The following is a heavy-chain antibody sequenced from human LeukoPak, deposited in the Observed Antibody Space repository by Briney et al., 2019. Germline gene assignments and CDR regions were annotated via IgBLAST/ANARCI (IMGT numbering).Heavy chain of an antibody. V-gene: IGHV3-30*18. CDR1: GFTFSSYG. Sequence: GGSLRLSCAASGFTFSSYGMHWVRQAPGKGLEWVAVISYDGSNKYYADSVKGRFTISRDNSKNTLYLQMNSLRAEDTAVYYCAKPKGLEWLPTDYWGQGTLVTVSS. CDR3: AKPKGLEWLPTDY. D-gene: IGHD6-19*01. J-gene: IGHJ4*02. CDR2: ISYDGSNK.